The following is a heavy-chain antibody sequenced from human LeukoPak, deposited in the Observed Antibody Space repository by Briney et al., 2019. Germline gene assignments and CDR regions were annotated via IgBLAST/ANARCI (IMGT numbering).Heavy chain of an antibody. CDR1: GFTFSNYA. D-gene: IGHD3-10*01. CDR2: ISYDGSNK. Sequence: GGSLRLSCAASGFTFSNYAMHWVRQAPGKGLEWVAIISYDGSNKYYADSVKGRFTISRDNSKNTLYLQMNSLRAEDTAVYYCARGRLLWFGEFLSRMDVWGQGTTVTVSS. V-gene: IGHV3-30-3*01. J-gene: IGHJ6*02. CDR3: ARGRLLWFGEFLSRMDV.